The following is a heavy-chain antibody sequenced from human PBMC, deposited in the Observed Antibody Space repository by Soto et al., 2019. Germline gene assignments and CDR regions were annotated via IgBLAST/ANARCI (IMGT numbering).Heavy chain of an antibody. V-gene: IGHV4-59*08. CDR1: GGSISSYY. D-gene: IGHD3-9*01. CDR2: IYYSGST. J-gene: IGHJ4*02. CDR3: ARLDDEILTGYYRGYYFDY. Sequence: SETLSLTCTVSGGSISSYYWSWIRQPPGKGLEWVGYIYYSGSTNYNPSLKRRVTITVDTAKNKNSLTLNPMTAADTAADDCARLDDEILTGYYRGYYFDYWGQGTLVTVSS.